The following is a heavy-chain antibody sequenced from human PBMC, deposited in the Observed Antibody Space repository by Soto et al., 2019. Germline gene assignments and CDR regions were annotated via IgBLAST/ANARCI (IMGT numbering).Heavy chain of an antibody. CDR2: IYYSGST. J-gene: IGHJ6*01. V-gene: IGHV4-39*01. D-gene: IGHD5-18*01. CDR1: VGSISSSSYY. CDR3: ASFRGYRPQWVTGKNDGMEA. Sequence: SETLSLTCTFSVGSISSSSYYCGWIRQPPWKGLEWIGSIYYSGSTYYNPSLKSRVTISVDTSKNQFSLKLSSVTAADTAVYYCASFRGYRPQWVTGKNDGMEAWGQGTTGHVCS.